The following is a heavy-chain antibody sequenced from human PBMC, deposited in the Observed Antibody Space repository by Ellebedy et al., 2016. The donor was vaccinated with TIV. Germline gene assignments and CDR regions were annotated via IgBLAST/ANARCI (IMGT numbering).Heavy chain of an antibody. CDR3: ARALAARPVGNWFDS. V-gene: IGHV1-58*02. CDR2: IVIGSGDT. D-gene: IGHD6-6*01. Sequence: SVKVSXXASGFPFINSVIQWVRQARGQRLEWIGWIVIGSGDTKFAQIFQERVTMTRDMSTDSAFMELSGLTSEDTAVYYCARALAARPVGNWFDSWGQGTLVTVSS. CDR1: GFPFINSV. J-gene: IGHJ5*01.